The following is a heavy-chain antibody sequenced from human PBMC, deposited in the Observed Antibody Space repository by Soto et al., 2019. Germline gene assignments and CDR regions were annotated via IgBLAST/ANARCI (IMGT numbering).Heavy chain of an antibody. CDR1: GDSVSNSGAA. J-gene: IGHJ4*02. V-gene: IGHV6-1*01. D-gene: IGHD3-16*01. Sequence: SQTLSLTCAISGDSVSNSGAAWEWIRQSPTRGLEWLGRTFYRSKWYNEYTVSVKSRLTINADTSKNQFSLQLSSVTPEDTAVYYCARMAYSTFGFWGQGTLVTVSS. CDR2: TFYRSKWYN. CDR3: ARMAYSTFGF.